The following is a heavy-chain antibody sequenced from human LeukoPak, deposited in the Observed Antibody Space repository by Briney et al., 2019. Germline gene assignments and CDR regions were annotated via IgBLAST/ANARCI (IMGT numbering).Heavy chain of an antibody. J-gene: IGHJ4*02. Sequence: GGSLRLSCAASGFTFSNAWMSWVRQAPGKGLEWVAKMKEDGSEISYVGSVKGRFAISRDNARSSLYLQMNSLSVEDTAVYYCVRGGRRYLDSWGQGTLVTVSS. V-gene: IGHV3-7*01. CDR2: MKEDGSEI. CDR3: VRGGRRYLDS. D-gene: IGHD1-26*01. CDR1: GFTFSNAW.